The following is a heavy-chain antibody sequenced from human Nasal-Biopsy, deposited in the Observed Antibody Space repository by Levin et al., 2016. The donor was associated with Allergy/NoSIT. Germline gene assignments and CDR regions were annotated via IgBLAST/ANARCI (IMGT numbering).Heavy chain of an antibody. Sequence: GESLKISCVGSGFLFSNYSMNWVRQAPGQGLQWLAYISSGSATIYYADSLSGRFIVSRDNVKNSVYLQMNGLREQDTGTYYCVRRKRTLVRGAPPHAMDIWGQGTTVAVSS. D-gene: IGHD3-10*01. J-gene: IGHJ6*02. CDR2: ISSGSATI. CDR3: VRRKRTLVRGAPPHAMDI. V-gene: IGHV3-48*02. CDR1: GFLFSNYS.